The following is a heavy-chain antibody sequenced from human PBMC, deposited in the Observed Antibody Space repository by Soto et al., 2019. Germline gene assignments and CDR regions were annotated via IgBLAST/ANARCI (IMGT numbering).Heavy chain of an antibody. CDR1: GFSIPDYG. J-gene: IGHJ4*02. D-gene: IGHD1-1*01. CDR3: TRWNGFGDS. V-gene: IGHV3-23*01. Sequence: EVQLLESGGGSVQPGGSLKLSCGVSGFSIPDYGLTWVRQPTGKGLEWVSGFTGGHGKTFYADSVRGRFTLSREDSRNTVYLQMDSLRVEDTAVYYCTRWNGFGDSWGQGTLVTVAS. CDR2: FTGGHGKT.